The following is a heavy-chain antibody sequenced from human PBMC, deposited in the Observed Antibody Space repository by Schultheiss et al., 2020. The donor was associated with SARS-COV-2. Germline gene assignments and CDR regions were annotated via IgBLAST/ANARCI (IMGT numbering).Heavy chain of an antibody. CDR3: ARRHDYGDYGIDY. CDR1: GGSISSYY. Sequence: SETLSLTCTVSGGSISSYYWSWIRQPPGKGLEWIGYIYYSGYSNYNPSLKRRVTMSVDTSKNQFSLKLSSVTAADTAVYYCARRHDYGDYGIDYWGQGTLVTVSS. V-gene: IGHV4-59*01. J-gene: IGHJ4*02. CDR2: IYYSGYS. D-gene: IGHD4-17*01.